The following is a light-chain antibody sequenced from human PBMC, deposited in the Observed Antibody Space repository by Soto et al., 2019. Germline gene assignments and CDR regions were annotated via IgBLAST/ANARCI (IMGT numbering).Light chain of an antibody. V-gene: IGKV1-33*01. CDR1: QVISNY. CDR2: DIS. Sequence: DIQMTQSASSLSASVGDRVTITCQASQVISNYLNWYQQKPGKAPKLLIYDISTLEIGVPSRFSGSGSGTDCTFTITGLQPEDIATYYCQQYENLPYTFGQGTKREI. J-gene: IGKJ2*01. CDR3: QQYENLPYT.